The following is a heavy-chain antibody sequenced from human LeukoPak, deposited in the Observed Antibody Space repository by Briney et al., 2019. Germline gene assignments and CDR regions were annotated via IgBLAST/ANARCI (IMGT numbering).Heavy chain of an antibody. J-gene: IGHJ5*02. CDR3: ATIKPGTFWFDP. Sequence: ASVKVSCKASGYTFTSYDINWVRQATGQGLEWMGWMNPNSGNTGYAQKFQGRVTMTEDTSTDTAYMELSSLRSEDTAVYYCATIKPGTFWFDPWGQGTLVTVSS. D-gene: IGHD1-7*01. V-gene: IGHV1-8*01. CDR2: MNPNSGNT. CDR1: GYTFTSYD.